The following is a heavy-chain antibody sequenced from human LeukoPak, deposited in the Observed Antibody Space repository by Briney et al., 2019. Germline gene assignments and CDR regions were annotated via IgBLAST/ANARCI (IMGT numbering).Heavy chain of an antibody. V-gene: IGHV4-30-4*01. Sequence: SQTLSLTCTVSGGSISSGDYYWSWIRQPPGKGLEWIGEINHSGSTNYNPSLKSRVTISVDTSKNQFSLKLSSVTAADTAVYYCARVAARRVRRTYYMDVWGKGTTVTVSS. CDR1: GGSISSGDYY. J-gene: IGHJ6*03. D-gene: IGHD6-6*01. CDR2: INHSGST. CDR3: ARVAARRVRRTYYMDV.